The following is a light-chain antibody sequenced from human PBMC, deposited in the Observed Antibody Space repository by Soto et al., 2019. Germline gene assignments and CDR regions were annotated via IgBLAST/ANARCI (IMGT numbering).Light chain of an antibody. CDR1: SSDVGGYNY. CDR3: SSYTSSSTLV. Sequence: QPALTQPASVSGSRGQSITISWTGTSSDVGGYNYVSWYQQHPGKAPKLMIYEVSNRPSGVSNRFSGSKSGNTASLTISGLQAEDEADYYCSSYTSSSTLVFGTGTKVTVL. J-gene: IGLJ1*01. CDR2: EVS. V-gene: IGLV2-14*01.